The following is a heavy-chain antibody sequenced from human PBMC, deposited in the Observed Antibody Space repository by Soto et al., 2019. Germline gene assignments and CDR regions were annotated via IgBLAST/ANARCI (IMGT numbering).Heavy chain of an antibody. D-gene: IGHD1-26*01. CDR1: GFNCDDHA. V-gene: IGHV3-9*01. CDR2: ISWNSVTI. Sequence: EVQLVESGGGLAQPGWSRRLSCAASGFNCDDHAMHWVRQTPGKGLEWVSGISWNSVTINYADSIKGRFTIYRDNGKRNIYLQMNDLRPAATAMYFCVRSSGSQPRAGWFDPWGQGTLVTVS. J-gene: IGHJ5*02. CDR3: VRSSGSQPRAGWFDP.